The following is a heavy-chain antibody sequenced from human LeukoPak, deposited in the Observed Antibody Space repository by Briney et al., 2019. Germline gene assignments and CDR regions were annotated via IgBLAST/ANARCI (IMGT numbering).Heavy chain of an antibody. CDR2: IYPGDSDT. J-gene: IGHJ3*02. Sequence: GESLKISCKGSGYSFTSYWIGWVRQMPGKGLEWMGIIYPGDSDTRYGPSFQGQVTISADKSISTAYLQWSSLKASDTAMYYCASSLYCGGDCYHDAFDIWGQGTMVTVSS. CDR3: ASSLYCGGDCYHDAFDI. V-gene: IGHV5-51*01. CDR1: GYSFTSYW. D-gene: IGHD2-21*02.